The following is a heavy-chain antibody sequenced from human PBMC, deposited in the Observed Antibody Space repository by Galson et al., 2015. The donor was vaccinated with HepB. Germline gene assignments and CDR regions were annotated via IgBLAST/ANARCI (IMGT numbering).Heavy chain of an antibody. CDR1: GGSISSYY. J-gene: IGHJ6*02. CDR3: ARGGNYDFWSGSVPDV. CDR2: IYYSGSS. Sequence: CTVSGGSISSYYWSWIRQPPGKGLEWIGYIYYSGSSNYNPSLKSRVTISVDTSKNQFSLKLSSVTAADTAVYYCARGGNYDFWSGSVPDVWGQGTTVTVSS. D-gene: IGHD3-3*01. V-gene: IGHV4-59*01.